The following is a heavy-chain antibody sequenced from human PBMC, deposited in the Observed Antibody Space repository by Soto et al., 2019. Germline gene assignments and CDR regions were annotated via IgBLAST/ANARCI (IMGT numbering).Heavy chain of an antibody. CDR1: GGSLSKYY. CDR3: ARDNNDFWSLYPLAFDY. J-gene: IGHJ4*02. V-gene: IGHV4-4*07. D-gene: IGHD3-3*01. Sequence: SETLSLTCSVSGGSLSKYYWSWIRQPAGKGLEWIGRISTSGHVVSKVSLRSRLTMSVDMSNNHFSLRLTSVTAADTAVYYCARDNNDFWSLYPLAFDYWGQGALVTVSS. CDR2: ISTSGHV.